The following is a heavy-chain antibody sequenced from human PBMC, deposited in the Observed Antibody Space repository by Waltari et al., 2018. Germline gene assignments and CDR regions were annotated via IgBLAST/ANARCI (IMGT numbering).Heavy chain of an antibody. Sequence: EVQLVQSGAEVKKPGESLRISCKGSGDSFTSTRISWGRQMPWKGLEWMERIDPSDSYTNYSPSFQGHVTISADKSISTAYVQWSSLKASDTAMYYCARHVRSNYYGMDVWGQGTTVTVSS. D-gene: IGHD3-10*02. CDR1: GDSFTSTR. V-gene: IGHV5-10-1*03. J-gene: IGHJ6*02. CDR2: IDPSDSYT. CDR3: ARHVRSNYYGMDV.